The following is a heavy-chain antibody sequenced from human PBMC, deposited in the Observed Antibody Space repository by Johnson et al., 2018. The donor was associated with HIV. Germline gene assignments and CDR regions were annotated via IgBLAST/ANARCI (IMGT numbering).Heavy chain of an antibody. V-gene: IGHV3-7*01. D-gene: IGHD3-16*02. Sequence: VQLVESGGGLVQPGGSLRLSCAVSGFSVSTNYINQDGSEKDYVDSVKGRFTISRDIAKNSLYLQMSGLRAEDTAVYYCARVRASGWGSYPNDAFDIWGQGTMVTVSS. CDR2: INQDGSEK. CDR3: ARVRASGWGSYPNDAFDI. CDR1: GFSVSTN. J-gene: IGHJ3*02.